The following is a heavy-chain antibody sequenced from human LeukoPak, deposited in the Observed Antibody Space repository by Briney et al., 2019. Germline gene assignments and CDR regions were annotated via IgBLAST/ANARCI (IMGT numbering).Heavy chain of an antibody. D-gene: IGHD3-10*01. CDR2: IHTSGNT. Sequence: SETLSLTCTVSGGSISSGRYCRSWIRQPAGTGLEWIGHIHTSGNTNYNPSLKSRLTISVDTSKNQFSLKLSSVTAADTAVYYCARDRLRLGLLWFGEGGIDPWGQGTLVTVSS. CDR3: ARDRLRLGLLWFGEGGIDP. CDR1: GGSISSGRYC. J-gene: IGHJ5*02. V-gene: IGHV4-61*09.